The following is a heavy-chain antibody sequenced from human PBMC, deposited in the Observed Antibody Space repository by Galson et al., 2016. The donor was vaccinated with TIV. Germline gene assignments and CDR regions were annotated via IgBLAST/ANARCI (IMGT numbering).Heavy chain of an antibody. D-gene: IGHD5-18*01. CDR3: ARALDTSTNTAYFYYYGLDV. CDR1: GYTFTSYG. Sequence: SVKVSCKASGYTFTSYGFGWVRQAPGRGLEWMGWISTYNGNTNYAQKFQGRVTITADESTSTIYMELSNLRSADTADYFCARALDTSTNTAYFYYYGLDVWGQGTTVTVSS. CDR2: ISTYNGNT. J-gene: IGHJ6*02. V-gene: IGHV1-18*01.